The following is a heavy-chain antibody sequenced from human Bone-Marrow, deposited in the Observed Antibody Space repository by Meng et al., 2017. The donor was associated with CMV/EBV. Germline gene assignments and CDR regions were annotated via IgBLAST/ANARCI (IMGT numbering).Heavy chain of an antibody. CDR1: GGSFSGYY. J-gene: IGHJ4*02. D-gene: IGHD3-10*01. CDR2: INHSGST. V-gene: IGHV4-34*01. Sequence: SETLSLTCAVYGGSFSGYYWSWIRQPPGKGLEWIGEINHSGSTNYNPSLKSRVTISVDTSKNQFSLKLSSVTAADTAVYYCARGGWENYYGSGSFLDYWGQGTLVNVAS. CDR3: ARGGWENYYGSGSFLDY.